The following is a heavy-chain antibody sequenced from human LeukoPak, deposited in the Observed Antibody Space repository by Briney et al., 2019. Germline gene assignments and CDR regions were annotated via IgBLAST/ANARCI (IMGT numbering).Heavy chain of an antibody. V-gene: IGHV3-11*01. CDR3: ARDNSMGIAVADKDYYGMDV. CDR2: ISSSGVNI. CDR1: GFTFSDYY. Sequence: GGSLRLSCAASGFTFSDYYMNWIRQAPGKGLECISYISSSGVNIYYADSVKGRFTISRDNAKNSLYLQMNSLRAEDTAVYYCARDNSMGIAVADKDYYGMDVWGQGTTVTVSS. D-gene: IGHD6-19*01. J-gene: IGHJ6*02.